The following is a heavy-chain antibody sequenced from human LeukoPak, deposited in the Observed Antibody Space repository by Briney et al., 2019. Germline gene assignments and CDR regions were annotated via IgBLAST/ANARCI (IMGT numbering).Heavy chain of an antibody. D-gene: IGHD3-16*01. J-gene: IGHJ6*02. Sequence: GGSLRLSCAASGFTFSSYWMNWARQAPGKGLEWVASTNHNGNVNYYVDSVKGRFTISRDNAKNSLYLQMSNLRAEDTAVYFCARGGGLDVWGQGATVTVSS. CDR2: TNHNGNVN. CDR1: GFTFSSYW. V-gene: IGHV3-7*03. CDR3: ARGGGLDV.